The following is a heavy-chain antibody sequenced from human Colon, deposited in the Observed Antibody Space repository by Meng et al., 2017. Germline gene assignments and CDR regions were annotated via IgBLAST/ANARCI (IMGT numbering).Heavy chain of an antibody. V-gene: IGHV4-34*01. J-gene: IGHJ5*02. D-gene: IGHD6-19*01. CDR3: ARERLSSGWYGGRWLDP. CDR1: GGSFSDNH. Sequence: QGQQWGAGLLKPSETLSLTCAVYGGSFSDNHWSWVRQPPGKGLEWIGEINHDGNTNYNPSLKSRVTISVDTSKNQFSLTLRSVTAADTAVYYCARERLSSGWYGGRWLDPWGQGTLVTVSS. CDR2: INHDGNT.